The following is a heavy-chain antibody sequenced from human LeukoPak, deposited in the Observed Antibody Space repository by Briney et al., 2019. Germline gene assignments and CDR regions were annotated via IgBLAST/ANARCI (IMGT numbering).Heavy chain of an antibody. CDR1: GGSISSYY. CDR3: ARRGKAVDGYNWFDP. CDR2: IYYSGST. Sequence: PSETLSVTCTVSGGSISSYYWSWIRQPPGNGLEWIGYIYYSGSTNYNPSLKSRVTISVDTSKNQFSLKLSSVTAADTAVYYCARRGKAVDGYNWFDPWGQGTLVTVSS. V-gene: IGHV4-59*08. D-gene: IGHD6-19*01. J-gene: IGHJ5*02.